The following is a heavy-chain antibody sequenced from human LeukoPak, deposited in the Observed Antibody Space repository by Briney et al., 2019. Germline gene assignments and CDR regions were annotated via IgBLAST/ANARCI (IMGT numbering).Heavy chain of an antibody. Sequence: SETLSLTCTVSGGSISSGDYYWSWIRQPPGKGLEWIGYIYYSGSTYYNPSLKSRVTISVDTSKNQFSLKLSSVTAADTAVYYCAREEGILTGYYYWDYWGQGTLVTVSS. CDR2: IYYSGST. CDR1: GGSISSGDYY. J-gene: IGHJ4*02. CDR3: AREEGILTGYYYWDY. D-gene: IGHD3-9*01. V-gene: IGHV4-30-4*01.